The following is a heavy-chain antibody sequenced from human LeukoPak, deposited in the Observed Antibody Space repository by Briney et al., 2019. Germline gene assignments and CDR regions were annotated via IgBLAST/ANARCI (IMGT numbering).Heavy chain of an antibody. J-gene: IGHJ6*02. CDR3: ARGGGLDV. D-gene: IGHD3-16*01. CDR2: ISSSSAYI. CDR1: GFTFSSYS. V-gene: IGHV3-21*01. Sequence: GGSLRLSCAASGFTFSSYSMNWVRQAPGKGLEWVSPISSSSAYIYYADSVKGRFTISRDNAKNSLYLQMSSLRAEDTAVYFCARGGGLDVWGQGATVTVSS.